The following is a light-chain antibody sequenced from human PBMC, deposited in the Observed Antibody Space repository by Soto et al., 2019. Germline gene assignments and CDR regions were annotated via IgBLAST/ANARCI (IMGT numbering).Light chain of an antibody. CDR3: SSYTSSSIRV. CDR1: NSDVGGSKS. J-gene: IGLJ3*02. Sequence: QSALTQPASVSGSPGQSITISCTGTNSDVGGSKSVSWYQQFPGKAPQLLIFNVSDRPSGVSNRFSGSNSGNTASLPISGLQAEEEAEYYCSSYTSSSIRVLGGGTQLTVL. CDR2: NVS. V-gene: IGLV2-14*01.